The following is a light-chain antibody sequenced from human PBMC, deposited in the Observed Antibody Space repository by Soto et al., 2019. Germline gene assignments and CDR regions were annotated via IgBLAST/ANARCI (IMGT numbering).Light chain of an antibody. CDR3: QQYNNWPLT. J-gene: IGKJ4*01. CDR2: DAS. V-gene: IGKV3-11*01. CDR1: QSVDSY. Sequence: EIVLTQSPATLSLSPGERATLSCRASQSVDSYLAWYQQKPGQAPRLLIYDASNRATGIPARFSGSGSGTDFTLTISSLEPEDFAVYYCQQYNNWPLTFGGGTKVEIK.